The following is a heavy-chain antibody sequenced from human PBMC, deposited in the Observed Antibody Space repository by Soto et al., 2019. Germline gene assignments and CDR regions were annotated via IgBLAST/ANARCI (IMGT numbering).Heavy chain of an antibody. CDR1: GFTFTSSA. V-gene: IGHV1-58*01. CDR3: ATRYSSSSGAFDI. J-gene: IGHJ3*02. Sequence: GASAKVSCKASGFTFTSSAVQWVRQARGQRLEWIGWIVVGSGNTNYAQKFQERVTITRDMSTSTAYMELSSLRSEDTAVYYCATRYSSSSGAFDIWGQGTMVTVS. CDR2: IVVGSGNT. D-gene: IGHD6-6*01.